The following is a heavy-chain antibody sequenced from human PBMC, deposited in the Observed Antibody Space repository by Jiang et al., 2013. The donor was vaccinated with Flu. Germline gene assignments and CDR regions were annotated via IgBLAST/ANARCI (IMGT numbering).Heavy chain of an antibody. D-gene: IGHD3-22*01. CDR2: IIPIFGTA. J-gene: IGHJ4*02. Sequence: GAEVKKPGASVKVSCKASGGTFSSYAISWVRQAPGQGLEWMGGIIPIFGTANYAQKFQGRVTITADESTSTAYMELSSLRSEDTAVYYCARVVREAVVITQYYFDYWGQGTLVTVSS. V-gene: IGHV1-69*13. CDR1: GGTFSSYA. CDR3: ARVVREAVVITQYYFDY.